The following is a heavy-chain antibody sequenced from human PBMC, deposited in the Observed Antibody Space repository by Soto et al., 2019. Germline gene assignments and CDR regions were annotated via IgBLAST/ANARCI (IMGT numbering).Heavy chain of an antibody. V-gene: IGHV3-23*01. CDR1: GFTFSSYA. D-gene: IGHD1-26*01. Sequence: EVQLLESGGGLVQPGGSLRLSCAASGFTFSSYAMSWVRQAPGKGLEWVSAISGSGGSTYYADSVKGRFTISRDNSKNTLYLRMNSLRAEDTAVYYCAKSNEVGELGPHDYWGQGTLVTVSS. CDR2: ISGSGGST. CDR3: AKSNEVGELGPHDY. J-gene: IGHJ4*02.